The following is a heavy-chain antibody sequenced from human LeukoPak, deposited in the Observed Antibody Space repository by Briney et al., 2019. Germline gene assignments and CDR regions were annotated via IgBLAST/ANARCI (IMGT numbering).Heavy chain of an antibody. V-gene: IGHV3-53*01. D-gene: IGHD1-26*01. CDR3: AKPSRGSYVPDAFDI. CDR2: IYSGGST. CDR1: GFTVSSNY. J-gene: IGHJ3*02. Sequence: GGSLRLSCAASGFTVSSNYMSWVRQAPGKGLEWVSVIYSGGSTYYADSVKGRFTISRDNSKNTLYLQMNSLRAEDTAVYYCAKPSRGSYVPDAFDIWGQGTMVTVSS.